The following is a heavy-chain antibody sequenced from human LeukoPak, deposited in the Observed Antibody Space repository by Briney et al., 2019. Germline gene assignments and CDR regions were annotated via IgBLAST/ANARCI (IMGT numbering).Heavy chain of an antibody. CDR1: GFTFSSYW. V-gene: IGHV3-7*01. D-gene: IGHD3-3*01. CDR3: ARESPRGFGVVIPTFLDY. CDR2: IKQDGSEK. Sequence: GGSLRLSCAASGFTFSSYWMSWVRQAPGKGLEWVANIKQDGSEKYYVDSVKGRFTISRDNAKNSLYLQMNSLRAEDTAVYYCARESPRGFGVVIPTFLDYWGQGTLVTVSS. J-gene: IGHJ4*02.